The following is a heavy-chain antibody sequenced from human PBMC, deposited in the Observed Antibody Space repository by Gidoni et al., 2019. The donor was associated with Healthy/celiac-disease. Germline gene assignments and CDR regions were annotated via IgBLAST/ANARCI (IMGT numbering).Heavy chain of an antibody. CDR3: ANIPGVYSSSWYWEFDY. V-gene: IGHV3-23*01. J-gene: IGHJ4*02. CDR2: ISGSGGST. Sequence: EVQLLESGGGLVQPGGSLRLSCAASGFTFSSYAMSWVRQAPGKGLERVSAISGSGGSTYYADSVKGRFTISRDNSKNTLYLQMNSLRAEDTAVYYCANIPGVYSSSWYWEFDYWGQGTLVTVSS. D-gene: IGHD6-13*01. CDR1: GFTFSSYA.